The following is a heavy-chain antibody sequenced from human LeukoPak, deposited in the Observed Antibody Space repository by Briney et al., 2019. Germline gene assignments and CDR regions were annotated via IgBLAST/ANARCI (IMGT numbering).Heavy chain of an antibody. CDR1: GYTLTELS. Sequence: GASVKVSCKVSGYTLTELSMHWVRQAPGKGLEWMGDFDPEDGETIYAQKFQGRVTMTEDTSTDTAYMELSSLRSEDTAVYYCATVAPTYYYDSSGSFDYWGQGTLVTVSS. CDR2: FDPEDGET. J-gene: IGHJ4*02. D-gene: IGHD3-22*01. CDR3: ATVAPTYYYDSSGSFDY. V-gene: IGHV1-24*01.